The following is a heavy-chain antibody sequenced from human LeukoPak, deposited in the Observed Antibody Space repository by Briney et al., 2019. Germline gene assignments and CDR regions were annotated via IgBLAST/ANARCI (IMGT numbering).Heavy chain of an antibody. CDR1: GFTFSSYA. CDR3: AKDTSIGKYCTNGVCSPFDY. J-gene: IGHJ4*02. D-gene: IGHD2-8*01. Sequence: GGSLRLSCAGSGFTFSSYAMSWIRQAPGQGLEWVSVISDSGDYTSYADSVRGRFTISRDNSRNTLYLQMISLRPEDTAVYYCAKDTSIGKYCTNGVCSPFDYWGQGTLVTVSS. V-gene: IGHV3-23*01. CDR2: ISDSGDYT.